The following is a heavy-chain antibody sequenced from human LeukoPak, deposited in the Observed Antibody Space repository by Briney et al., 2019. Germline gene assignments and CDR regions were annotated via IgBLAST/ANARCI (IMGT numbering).Heavy chain of an antibody. J-gene: IGHJ4*02. CDR3: ARAAETVVIASYYFDY. D-gene: IGHD2-21*01. CDR1: GFTFSSYA. CDR2: ISYDGSNK. Sequence: PGGSLRLSCAASGFTFSSYAMHWVRQAPGKGLEWVAVISYDGSNKYYADSVKGRFTISRDNSKNTLYLQMNSLRAEDTAVYYCARAAETVVIASYYFDYWGQGTLVTVSS. V-gene: IGHV3-30-3*01.